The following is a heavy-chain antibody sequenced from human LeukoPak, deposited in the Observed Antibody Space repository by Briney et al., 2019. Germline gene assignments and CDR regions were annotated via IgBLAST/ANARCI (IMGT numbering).Heavy chain of an antibody. D-gene: IGHD4-17*01. CDR2: IYYSGST. Sequence: SETLSLTCTVFGGSIRSYYWSWIRQPPGQGLEWIGYIYYSGSTNYNPSLKSRVSISVDTSKNQFSLKLSSVTAADTAVYYCARTGSTVTMLYPFDHGGQGTLSPSPQ. CDR3: ARTGSTVTMLYPFDH. J-gene: IGHJ4*02. CDR1: GGSIRSYY. V-gene: IGHV4-59*01.